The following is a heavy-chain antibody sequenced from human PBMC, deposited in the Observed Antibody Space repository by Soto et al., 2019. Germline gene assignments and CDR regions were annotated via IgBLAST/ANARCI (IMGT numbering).Heavy chain of an antibody. V-gene: IGHV4-39*01. CDR2: IYCSGST. Sequence: PSETLSLTCTVSGGSISSSSYYWGWIRQPPGKGLEWIGSIYCSGSTYYNPSLKSRVTISVDTSKNQFSLKLSSVTAADTAVYYCARHIAAAGTNYYYYYGMDVWGQGTTVTVSS. CDR3: ARHIAAAGTNYYYYYGMDV. CDR1: GGSISSSSYY. D-gene: IGHD6-13*01. J-gene: IGHJ6*02.